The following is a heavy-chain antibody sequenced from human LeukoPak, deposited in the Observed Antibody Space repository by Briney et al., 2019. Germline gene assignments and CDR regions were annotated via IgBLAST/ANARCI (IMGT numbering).Heavy chain of an antibody. CDR3: ANRNAPGIAGH. J-gene: IGHJ4*02. V-gene: IGHV3-23*01. D-gene: IGHD6-13*01. Sequence: GGSLRLSCAASGFTFSSYAMSWVRQAPGKGLEWVSAISGSGGSTYYADSVKGRFTISRDNSKNTLYLQMNSLRAEDTAVYYCANRNAPGIAGHWGQGTLVTVSS. CDR1: GFTFSSYA. CDR2: ISGSGGST.